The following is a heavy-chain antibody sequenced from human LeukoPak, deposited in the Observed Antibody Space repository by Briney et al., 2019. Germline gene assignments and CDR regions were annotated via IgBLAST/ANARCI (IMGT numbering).Heavy chain of an antibody. Sequence: SVKVSCKASGGTFSSYAISWVRQAPGQGLEWMGRIIPILGIANYAQKFQGRVTITADKSTSTAYMELSSLRSEDTAVYYCARVPPGYYDSSGYPYYFDYWGREPWSPSPQ. J-gene: IGHJ4*02. CDR3: ARVPPGYYDSSGYPYYFDY. V-gene: IGHV1-69*04. CDR2: IIPILGIA. CDR1: GGTFSSYA. D-gene: IGHD3-22*01.